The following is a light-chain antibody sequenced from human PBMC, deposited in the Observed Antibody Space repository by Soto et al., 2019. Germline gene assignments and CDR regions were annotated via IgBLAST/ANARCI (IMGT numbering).Light chain of an antibody. CDR3: SSYTSSTTVV. CDR1: SGDVGTYNR. CDR2: EVT. J-gene: IGLJ2*01. V-gene: IGLV2-18*02. Sequence: QSVLTQSPSVSGSPGQSVTISCTGTSGDVGTYNRVSWYQQPPGTAPKLMIYEVTNRPSGVPDRFSGSKSGNTASLTISGLQAEDEVDYYCSSYTSSTTVVFGGGTKLTVL.